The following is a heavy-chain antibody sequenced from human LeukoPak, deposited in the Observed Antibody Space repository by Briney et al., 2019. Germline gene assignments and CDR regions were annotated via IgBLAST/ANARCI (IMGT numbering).Heavy chain of an antibody. CDR1: GFTFSSYS. V-gene: IGHV3-48*01. Sequence: GGSLRLSCAASGFTFSSYSMNWVRQAPGKGLEWVSYISSSSSTIYYADSVKGRFTISRDNSKNTLYLQMNSLRAEDTAMYYCARGGYSNYEYYYYYMDVWGKGTTVTVSS. CDR2: ISSSSSTI. J-gene: IGHJ6*03. D-gene: IGHD4-11*01. CDR3: ARGGYSNYEYYYYYMDV.